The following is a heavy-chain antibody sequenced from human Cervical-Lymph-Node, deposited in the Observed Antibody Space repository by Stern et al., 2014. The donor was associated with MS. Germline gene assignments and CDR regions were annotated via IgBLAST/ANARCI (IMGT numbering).Heavy chain of an antibody. CDR2: IHSSSSYI. J-gene: IGHJ4*02. CDR1: GFAFSSYS. V-gene: IGHV3-21*01. D-gene: IGHD3-10*01. Sequence: EVQLEESGGGLVKPGGSLRLSCAASGFAFSSYSMNWVRQAPGKGLEWVSFIHSSSSYIYYADSVRGRFTISRDNANNSLYLQANSLRAEDTAVYYCARDRVGRRDFDYWGQGTLVTVFS. CDR3: ARDRVGRRDFDY.